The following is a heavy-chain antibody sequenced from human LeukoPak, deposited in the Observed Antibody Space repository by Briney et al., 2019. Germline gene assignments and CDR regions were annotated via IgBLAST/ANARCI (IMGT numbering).Heavy chain of an antibody. V-gene: IGHV3-23*01. J-gene: IGHJ4*02. D-gene: IGHD5-18*01. CDR2: ISVSGGST. CDR1: GFTVSGNY. CDR3: AKVTPMAYYYFDY. Sequence: PGGSLRLSCAASGFTVSGNYMSWVRQAPGKGLEWVSAISVSGGSTYYADSVKGRFTISRDNSKNTLYLQMNSLRAEDTAVYYCAKVTPMAYYYFDYWGQGTLVTVSS.